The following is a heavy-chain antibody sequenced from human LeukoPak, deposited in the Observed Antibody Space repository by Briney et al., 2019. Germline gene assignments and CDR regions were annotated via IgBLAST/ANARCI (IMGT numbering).Heavy chain of an antibody. J-gene: IGHJ4*02. CDR1: GGSISSSSYY. CDR3: ASSGSTSGLGFDY. V-gene: IGHV4-39*01. Sequence: PSETLSLTCTVSGGSISSSSYYWGWIRQPPGKGLEWIGSIYYSGSTYYNPSLKSRVTISVDTSKNQFSLKLSSVTAADTAVYYCASSGSTSGLGFDYWGQGTLVTVSS. D-gene: IGHD2-2*01. CDR2: IYYSGST.